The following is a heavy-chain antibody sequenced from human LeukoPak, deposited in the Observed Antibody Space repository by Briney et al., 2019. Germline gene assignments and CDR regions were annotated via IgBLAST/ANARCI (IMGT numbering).Heavy chain of an antibody. D-gene: IGHD3-22*01. J-gene: IGHJ4*02. CDR2: IRSKAYGGTT. CDR1: GFTFGDYA. Sequence: PGGSLRLSCTASGFTFGDYAMSWVRQAPGKGLEWVGFIRSKAYGGTTEYAASVKGRFTISRDDSKSIAYLQINSLKTEDTAVFYCSRGGKVSYYDNSGYQDYWGQGTLVTVSS. CDR3: SRGGKVSYYDNSGYQDY. V-gene: IGHV3-49*04.